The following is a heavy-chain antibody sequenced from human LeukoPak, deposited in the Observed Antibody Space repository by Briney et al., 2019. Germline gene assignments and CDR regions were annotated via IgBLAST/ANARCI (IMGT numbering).Heavy chain of an antibody. Sequence: ASVKVSCKGSGYTCTSYGIRWVRQAPGQGLEWMGWISAYNGNTNYAQKIQGKVTMTTDTSTSTAYMELRSLRSDDTAVYYCSRGAGVFHFWPQRTLVTVSS. J-gene: IGHJ4*02. D-gene: IGHD3-10*01. CDR3: SRGAGVFHF. CDR1: GYTCTSYG. CDR2: ISAYNGNT. V-gene: IGHV1-18*01.